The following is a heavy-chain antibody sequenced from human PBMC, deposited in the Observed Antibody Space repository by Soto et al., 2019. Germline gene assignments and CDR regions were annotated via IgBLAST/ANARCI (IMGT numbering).Heavy chain of an antibody. V-gene: IGHV3-53*01. D-gene: IGHD3-22*01. CDR1: GFTGSSNY. CDR2: IYSGGST. CDR3: ARALSGYYLSFDY. Sequence: PGGSLRLSCAASGFTGSSNYMSWVRQAPGKGLEWVSVIYSGGSTYYADSVKGRFTISRDNSKNTLYLQMNSLRAEDTAVYYCARALSGYYLSFDYWGQGTLVTVSS. J-gene: IGHJ4*02.